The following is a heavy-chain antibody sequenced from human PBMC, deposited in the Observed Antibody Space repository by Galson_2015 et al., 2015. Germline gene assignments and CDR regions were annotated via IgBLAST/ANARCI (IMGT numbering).Heavy chain of an antibody. CDR3: ARGWATHDY. J-gene: IGHJ4*02. D-gene: IGHD5-24*01. V-gene: IGHV3-7*01. Sequence: SLRLSCAAPGFTFSSHWMTWVRQAPGKGLEWVAYIKEDGSEIYYVDSVKGRFTISRDNSKNSLSLQMNSLRAEDTAVYFCARGWATHDYWGQGTLVTVSS. CDR2: IKEDGSEI. CDR1: GFTFSSHW.